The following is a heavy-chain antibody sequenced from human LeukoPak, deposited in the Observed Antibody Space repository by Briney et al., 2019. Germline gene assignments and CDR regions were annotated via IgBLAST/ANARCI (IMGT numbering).Heavy chain of an antibody. D-gene: IGHD3-10*01. CDR2: IGGSGANT. CDR1: VFAFSNYE. CDR3: ANSRGYGSGNL. V-gene: IGHV3-23*01. J-gene: IGHJ4*02. Sequence: GGSLRLSCTASVFAFSNYEMTWVRQAPGKGLDWVSNIGGSGANTYYADSVKGRFTISRDNSKNTLYLQMNSLRVEDTAVYFCANSRGYGSGNLWGQGTLVTVSS.